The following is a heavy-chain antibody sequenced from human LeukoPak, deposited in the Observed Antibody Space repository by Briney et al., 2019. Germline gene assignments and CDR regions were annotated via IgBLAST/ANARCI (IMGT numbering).Heavy chain of an antibody. CDR1: GYTFTGYY. V-gene: IGHV1-2*02. J-gene: IGHJ6*02. D-gene: IGHD6-13*01. Sequence: ASVKVSCKASGYTFTGYYMHWVRQAPGQGLEWMGWINPNSGATNYAQKFQGRVTMTRDTSISTAYMELSRLRSDDTAVYYCARAPGYISYGMDVWGQGTTVTVSS. CDR2: INPNSGAT. CDR3: ARAPGYISYGMDV.